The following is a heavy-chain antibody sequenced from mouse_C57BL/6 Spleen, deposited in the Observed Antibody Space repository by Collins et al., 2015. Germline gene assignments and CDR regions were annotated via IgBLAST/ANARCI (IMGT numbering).Heavy chain of an antibody. J-gene: IGHJ2*01. Sequence: QIQLVQSGPELKKPGETVKISCKASGYTFTNYGMNWVKQAPGKGLKWMGWINTYTGEPTYADDFKGRFAFSLETSAGTAYLQINNLKNEDTATYFCARYYGNYFDYWGQGTTLTVSS. D-gene: IGHD2-1*01. CDR3: ARYYGNYFDY. V-gene: IGHV9-3-1*01. CDR1: GYTFTNYG. CDR2: INTYTGEP.